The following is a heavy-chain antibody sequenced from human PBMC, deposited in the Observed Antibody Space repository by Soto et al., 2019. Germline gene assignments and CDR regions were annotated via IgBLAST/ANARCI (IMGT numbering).Heavy chain of an antibody. D-gene: IGHD3-10*01. CDR2: IYYSGTT. J-gene: IGHJ4*02. CDR1: GGSISSGGYY. CDR3: ARGGFRQPFDS. Sequence: SETLSLTCTVSGGSISSGGYYWSWIRQHPGKGLEWIGYIYYSGTTYYNPSLKTRVTLSVDTSKNQFSLKLSSVTAADTAVYYCARGGFRQPFDSWGQGTPVTVSS. V-gene: IGHV4-31*03.